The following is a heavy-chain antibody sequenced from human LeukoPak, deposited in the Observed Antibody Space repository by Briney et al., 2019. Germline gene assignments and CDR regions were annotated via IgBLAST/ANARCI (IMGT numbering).Heavy chain of an antibody. Sequence: GGSLRLSCAASGFTFSDYYMTWIRQAPGKGLEGVSYISWRGTTIYYAGSVKGRFTISRDNAKNSLYRQINRLRAEDTAVYYSARDQTYYFGSGSGFWGQATLVTVSS. J-gene: IGHJ4*02. CDR2: ISWRGTTI. D-gene: IGHD3-10*01. CDR3: ARDQTYYFGSGSGF. V-gene: IGHV3-11*01. CDR1: GFTFSDYY.